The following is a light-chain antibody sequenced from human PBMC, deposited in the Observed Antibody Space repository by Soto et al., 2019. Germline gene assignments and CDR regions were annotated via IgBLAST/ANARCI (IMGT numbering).Light chain of an antibody. Sequence: EIVLTQSPATLSLSPGERATLSCRASQSVSSYLAWYQQKPGQAPRLLIYDASNRATGIPARFSGSGSGTDFTLTISSLDPEDFAVYYCQQRSNWPPFTFGQGTNLAIK. CDR1: QSVSSY. CDR2: DAS. J-gene: IGKJ2*01. CDR3: QQRSNWPPFT. V-gene: IGKV3-11*01.